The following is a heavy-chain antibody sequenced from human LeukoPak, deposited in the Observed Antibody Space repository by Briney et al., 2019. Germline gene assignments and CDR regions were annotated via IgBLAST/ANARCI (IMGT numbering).Heavy chain of an antibody. CDR2: IYHTGST. Sequence: TLSLTCAVSGDSVSSAGYSWSWIRQPPGKGLEWIGYIYHTGSTYYNPSLKSRVTMSLNRSKNQFSLKLNSVTAADTAVYYCARGGAYYYYHYGMDVWGQGTTVTVSS. V-gene: IGHV4-30-2*01. CDR3: ARGGAYYYYHYGMDV. CDR1: GDSVSSAGYS. D-gene: IGHD3-16*01. J-gene: IGHJ6*02.